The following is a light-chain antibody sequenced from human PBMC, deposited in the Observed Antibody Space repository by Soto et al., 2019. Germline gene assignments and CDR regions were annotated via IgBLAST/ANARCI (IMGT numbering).Light chain of an antibody. CDR2: GAS. J-gene: IGKJ4*01. CDR3: QQYYYWPLT. V-gene: IGKV3-15*01. Sequence: EIVMTQSPATLSVSPGERATLSCRASQSVGSSLAWYQHKPGQAPRLVIYGASIRATGTPDRFSGSRSGTEFTLTISSLQSEDFAVYYCQQYYYWPLTFGGGTKGDIK. CDR1: QSVGSS.